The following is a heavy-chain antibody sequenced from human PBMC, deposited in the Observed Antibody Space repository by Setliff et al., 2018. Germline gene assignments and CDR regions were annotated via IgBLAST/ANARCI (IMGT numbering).Heavy chain of an antibody. CDR2: IYTRGST. Sequence: PSETLSLTCNVSGDSISRGSYYWSRIRQPAGKGLEWIGQIYTRGSTNENPSLKSRVTISVDTSKNQVFLRLTSVTAADTAVYYCARATGFGELFLWGQGTLVTVSS. D-gene: IGHD4-17*01. CDR3: ARATGFGELFL. V-gene: IGHV4-61*09. J-gene: IGHJ4*02. CDR1: GDSISRGSYY.